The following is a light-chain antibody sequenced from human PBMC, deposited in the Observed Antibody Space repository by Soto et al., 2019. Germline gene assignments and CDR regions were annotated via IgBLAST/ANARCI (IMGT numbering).Light chain of an antibody. CDR3: QQYYTYPLT. J-gene: IGKJ4*01. CDR1: QSISSW. Sequence: DIQMAQSPSGLSASVGDRVTITCRASQSISSWSAWYQQKPGKAPKLLIYAASSLQSGVPSRFSGSASGTDFTLNITFLQSEDFATYYCQQYYTYPLTFGGGTKVDIK. V-gene: IGKV1-5*01. CDR2: AAS.